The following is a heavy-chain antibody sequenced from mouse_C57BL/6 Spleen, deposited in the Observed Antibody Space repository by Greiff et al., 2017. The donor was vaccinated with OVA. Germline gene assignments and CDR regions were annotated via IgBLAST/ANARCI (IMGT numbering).Heavy chain of an antibody. D-gene: IGHD1-1*01. J-gene: IGHJ1*03. CDR3: VRGGDRSGSGYKGYFDV. Sequence: QVQLQQPGAELVKPGASVKLSCKASGYTFTSYWMHWVKQRPGQGLEWIGMIHPDSGSTNYNEKFKSKATLTVDKSSSTAYMQLSSLTSEDSAVYYCVRGGDRSGSGYKGYFDVWGTGTTVTVSS. V-gene: IGHV1-64*01. CDR2: IHPDSGST. CDR1: GYTFTSYW.